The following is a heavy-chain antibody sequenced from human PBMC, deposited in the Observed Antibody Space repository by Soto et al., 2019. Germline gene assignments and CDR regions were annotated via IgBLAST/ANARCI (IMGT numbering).Heavy chain of an antibody. CDR1: GFTFSNAW. J-gene: IGHJ4*02. Sequence: GGSLRLSCAASGFTFSNAWMNWVRQAPGKGLEWVGRIKSKTDGGTTDYAAPVKGRFTISRDDSKNTLYLQMNSLKTEDTAVYYCTTDRVLMVYASRDYWGQGTLVTVSS. V-gene: IGHV3-15*07. CDR2: IKSKTDGGTT. CDR3: TTDRVLMVYASRDY. D-gene: IGHD2-8*01.